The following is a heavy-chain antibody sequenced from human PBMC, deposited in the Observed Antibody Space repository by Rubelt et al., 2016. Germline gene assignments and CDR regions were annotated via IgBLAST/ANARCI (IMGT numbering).Heavy chain of an antibody. D-gene: IGHD6-13*01. J-gene: IGHJ4*02. CDR2: ISAYNGNT. Sequence: GQGLEWMGWISAYNGNTNYAQKLQGRVTMTTDTSTSTAYMELRSLRSDDTAVYYCASDSGSSSWYNSPRRLDYWGQGTLVTVSS. V-gene: IGHV1-18*01. CDR3: ASDSGSSSWYNSPRRLDY.